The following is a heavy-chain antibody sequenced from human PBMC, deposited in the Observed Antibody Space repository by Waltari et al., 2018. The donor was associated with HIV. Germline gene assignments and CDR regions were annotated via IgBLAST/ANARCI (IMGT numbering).Heavy chain of an antibody. J-gene: IGHJ4*02. CDR1: GFMFPSYW. Sequence: EVLLVESGGGLVQPGGSLRLSCPGSGFMFPSYWMSWVRQAPGKGLEWVANIKQDGSEKYYVDSVKGRFTISRDNAKNSLYLQMNSLRAEDTAMYYCATSRTFDYWGQGTLVTVSS. D-gene: IGHD2-2*01. CDR3: ATSRTFDY. CDR2: IKQDGSEK. V-gene: IGHV3-7*01.